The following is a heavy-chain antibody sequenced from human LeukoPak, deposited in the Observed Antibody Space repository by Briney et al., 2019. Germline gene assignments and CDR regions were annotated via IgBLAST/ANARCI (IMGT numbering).Heavy chain of an antibody. D-gene: IGHD3-3*01. CDR2: IYYSGST. CDR3: ARGKPPLRFFDY. V-gene: IGHV4-31*03. J-gene: IGHJ4*02. Sequence: PSQTLSLTCTVSGGSISSGGYYWSWIRQHPGKGLEWIGYIYYSGSTYYNPSLKSRVTISVDTSKNQFSLKLSSVTAADTAVYYCARGKPPLRFFDYWGQGTLVTVSS. CDR1: GGSISSGGYY.